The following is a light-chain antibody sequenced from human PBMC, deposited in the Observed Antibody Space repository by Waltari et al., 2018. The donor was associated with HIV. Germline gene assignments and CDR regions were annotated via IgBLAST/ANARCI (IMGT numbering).Light chain of an antibody. CDR3: QQYYSFPLT. V-gene: IGKV4-1*01. CDR1: QTVLHSSSNKNH. J-gene: IGKJ4*01. CDR2: WAS. Sequence: DIAMTQSPDSLAVSLVEKVTIHCKSSQTVLHSSSNKNHLAWYQQKAGQRPKLLIYWASTRESGVPDRFIGSGSGTYFSLTIGSLQAEDVAVYYCQQYYSFPLTFGGGTAVEIK.